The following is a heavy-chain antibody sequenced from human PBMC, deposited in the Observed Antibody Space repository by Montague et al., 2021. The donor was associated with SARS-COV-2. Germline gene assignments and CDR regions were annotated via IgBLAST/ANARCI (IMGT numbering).Heavy chain of an antibody. CDR2: IYYSGST. V-gene: IGHV4-39*07. CDR3: ARDGLDYVRSGPSNVDY. J-gene: IGHJ4*02. D-gene: IGHD3-22*01. Sequence: SETLSLTCTVSVGSISSNNCYWGWIRRPPGKALEWIGSIYYSGSTYYNPSLKSRVTMSVDTSENQFSLKLSSVTAADTAVYYCARDGLDYVRSGPSNVDYWGQGTLVTVSS. CDR1: VGSISSNNCY.